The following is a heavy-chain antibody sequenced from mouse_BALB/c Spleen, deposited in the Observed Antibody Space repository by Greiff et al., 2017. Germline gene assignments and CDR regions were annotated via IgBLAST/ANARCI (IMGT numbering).Heavy chain of an antibody. V-gene: IGHV5-6-2*01. CDR1: GFTFSSYY. CDR3: ARRDYYGSSYFDY. Sequence: EVHLVESGGGLVKLGGSLKLSCAASGFTFSSYYMSWVRQTPEKRLELVAAINSNGGSTYYPDTVKGRFTISRDNAKNTLYLQMSSLKSEDTALYYCARRDYYGSSYFDYWGQGTTLTVSS. CDR2: INSNGGST. D-gene: IGHD1-1*01. J-gene: IGHJ2*01.